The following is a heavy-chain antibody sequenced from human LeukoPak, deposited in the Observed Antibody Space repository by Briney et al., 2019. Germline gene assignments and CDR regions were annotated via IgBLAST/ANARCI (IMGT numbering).Heavy chain of an antibody. CDR1: GYTFTGYY. J-gene: IGHJ6*02. D-gene: IGHD6-19*01. V-gene: IGHV1-2*02. CDR3: ARREWLEPRYYYYGMDV. Sequence: ASVKVSCKASGYTFTGYYMHWVRQAPGQGLEWMGWINPNSGGTNYAQKFQGRVTMTRDTSISTAYMELRSLRSDDTAVYYCARREWLEPRYYYYGMDVWGQGTTVTVSS. CDR2: INPNSGGT.